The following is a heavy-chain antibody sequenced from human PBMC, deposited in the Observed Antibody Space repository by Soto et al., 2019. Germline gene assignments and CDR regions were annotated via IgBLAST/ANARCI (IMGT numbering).Heavy chain of an antibody. CDR1: GYTFTSYY. J-gene: IGHJ4*02. D-gene: IGHD2-21*02. CDR3: ASSFLVVTAVLDY. CDR2: INPSGGST. Sequence: QVQLVQSGAEVKKPGASVKVSCKASGYTFTSYYMHWVRQAPEQGLEWMGIINPSGGSTSYAQKFQGRVTMTRDTSTSTVYMELSSLRSEDTAVYYCASSFLVVTAVLDYWGQGTLVTVSS. V-gene: IGHV1-46*01.